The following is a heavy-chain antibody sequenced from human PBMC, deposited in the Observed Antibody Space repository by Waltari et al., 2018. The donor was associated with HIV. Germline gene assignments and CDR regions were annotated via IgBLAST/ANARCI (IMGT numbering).Heavy chain of an antibody. J-gene: IGHJ4*02. CDR1: GFTFSSYW. V-gene: IGHV3-74*03. CDR2: VSSDGNST. D-gene: IGHD3-3*01. CDR3: AGSLYYDFWSAYPPDY. Sequence: EVKLVESGGRLVQPRGSLRLSCVASGFTFSSYWMHWVRQAPGKGLVWISRVSSDGNSTVYADSVKGRFTISRDNAKNTLFLQMNSLRVEDTAVYFCAGSLYYDFWSAYPPDYWGQGTRVTVSS.